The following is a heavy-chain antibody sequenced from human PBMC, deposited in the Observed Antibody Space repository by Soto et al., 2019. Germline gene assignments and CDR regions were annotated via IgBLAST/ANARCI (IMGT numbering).Heavy chain of an antibody. D-gene: IGHD6-19*01. CDR1: SGSISSSNW. V-gene: IGHV4-4*02. J-gene: IGHJ4*02. CDR3: ARVCKQWPRCFDY. Sequence: QVQLQESGPGLVKPSGTLSLTCAVSSGSISSSNWWSWVRQPPGKGLEWIGEIYHSGSTNYNPSLMSRVTISVDKSKNQFSLKLSSVTAADTAVYYCARVCKQWPRCFDYWGQGTLVTVSS. CDR2: IYHSGST.